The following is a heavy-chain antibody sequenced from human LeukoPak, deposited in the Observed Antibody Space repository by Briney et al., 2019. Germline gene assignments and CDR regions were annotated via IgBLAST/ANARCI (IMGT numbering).Heavy chain of an antibody. V-gene: IGHV1-58*01. CDR3: ATDDVTTGTKTALGY. D-gene: IGHD1-1*01. J-gene: IGHJ4*02. CDR1: GFTFTSSA. CDR2: IVVGSGNT. Sequence: VASVKVSCKASGFTFTSSAVQWVRQARGQGLEWIGWIVVGSGNTNYAQKFQERVTINRGMSTSTAYMELSSLRSEDTAVYYCATDDVTTGTKTALGYWGQGTLVTVSS.